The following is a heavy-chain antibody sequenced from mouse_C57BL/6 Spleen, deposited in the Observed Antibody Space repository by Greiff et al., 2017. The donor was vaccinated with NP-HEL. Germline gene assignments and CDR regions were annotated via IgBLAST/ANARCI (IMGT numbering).Heavy chain of an antibody. CDR1: GYSITSGYY. Sequence: DVKLQESGPGLVKPSQSLSLTCSVTGYSITSGYYWNWIRQFPGNKLEWMGYISYDGSNNYNPSLKNRISITRDTSKNQFFLKLNSVTTEDTATYYCARGNDYGGYAMDYWGQGTSVTVSS. CDR3: ARGNDYGGYAMDY. D-gene: IGHD2-4*01. CDR2: ISYDGSN. J-gene: IGHJ4*01. V-gene: IGHV3-6*01.